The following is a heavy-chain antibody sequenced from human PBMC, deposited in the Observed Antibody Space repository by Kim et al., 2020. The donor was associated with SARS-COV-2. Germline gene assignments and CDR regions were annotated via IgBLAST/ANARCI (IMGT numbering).Heavy chain of an antibody. CDR3: ARDRGILWFGEVGY. D-gene: IGHD3-10*01. Sequence: DSVQDRFTHSRDNAKNSLYRQMNRLRDEDTAVYYCARDRGILWFGEVGYWGQGTLVTVSS. J-gene: IGHJ4*02. V-gene: IGHV3-7*03.